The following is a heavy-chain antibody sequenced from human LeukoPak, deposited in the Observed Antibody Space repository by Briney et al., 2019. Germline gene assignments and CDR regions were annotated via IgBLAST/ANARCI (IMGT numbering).Heavy chain of an antibody. D-gene: IGHD5-24*01. CDR3: ATQGDGHYYAFDI. Sequence: SETLSLTCTVSGGSISSSSYYWGWIRQPPGKGLEWIGSIYYSGSTYYNPSLKSRVTISVDTSKNQFSLKLSSVTAADTAVYYCATQGDGHYYAFDIWGQGTMVTVSS. J-gene: IGHJ3*02. V-gene: IGHV4-39*07. CDR2: IYYSGST. CDR1: GGSISSSSYY.